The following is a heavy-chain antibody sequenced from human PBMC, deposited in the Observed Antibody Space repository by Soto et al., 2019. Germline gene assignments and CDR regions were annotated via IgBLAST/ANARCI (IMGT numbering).Heavy chain of an antibody. CDR3: AKAVGIYGNLDD. Sequence: GGSLRLSCAASGFTFDDYAIHWVRQAPGKGLEWVSGISWNSGSIGYADSVKGRFTISRDNAKNSLYLQMNSLRAEDTAFYYCAKAVGIYGNLDDWGQGTMVTVSS. CDR2: ISWNSGSI. CDR1: GFTFDDYA. V-gene: IGHV3-9*01. J-gene: IGHJ4*02. D-gene: IGHD3-10*01.